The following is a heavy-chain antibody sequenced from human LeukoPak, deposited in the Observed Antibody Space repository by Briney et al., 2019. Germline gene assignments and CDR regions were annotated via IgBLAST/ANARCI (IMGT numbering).Heavy chain of an antibody. CDR3: ARGGYYGSGNDFRFDP. Sequence: PSQTLSLTCTVSAGIGSNSWSWIGQPAGKGLEWIGYIYYSGSTNYTPTLKSRVTISVDTSKNRSSLKLSSVTAAATTGHYCARGGYYGSGNDFRFDPWGKGTLVTVSS. V-gene: IGHV4-59*01. J-gene: IGHJ5*02. D-gene: IGHD3-10*01. CDR2: IYYSGST. CDR1: AGIGSNS.